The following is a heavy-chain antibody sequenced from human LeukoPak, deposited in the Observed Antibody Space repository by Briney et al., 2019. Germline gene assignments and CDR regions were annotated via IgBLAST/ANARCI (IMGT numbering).Heavy chain of an antibody. CDR3: AMLVPAAYAVVC. J-gene: IGHJ4*02. Sequence: GESLKISCKGSGYSFTSYWIGWVRQMPGKGVGWMGIIYPGDSDTRYSPSFQGQVTISADKSISTAYLQWSSLKASDTAMYYCAMLVPAAYAVVCWGQGTLLTVSS. D-gene: IGHD2-2*01. CDR1: GYSFTSYW. CDR2: IYPGDSDT. V-gene: IGHV5-51*01.